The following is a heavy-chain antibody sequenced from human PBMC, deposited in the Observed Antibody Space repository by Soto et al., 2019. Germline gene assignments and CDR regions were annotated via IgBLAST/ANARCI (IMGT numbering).Heavy chain of an antibody. CDR3: AKVPYKDSDWEGSFHY. Sequence: SLRLSCAASGFTFGSYAMSWVRQAPVKGLEWVSAISGSGGSTYYADSVKGRFTISRDNSKNTLYLQMNSLRAEDTAVYYCAKVPYKDSDWEGSFHYWGQRTLVTLSS. J-gene: IGHJ4*02. V-gene: IGHV3-23*01. D-gene: IGHD3-16*01. CDR1: GFTFGSYA. CDR2: ISGSGGST.